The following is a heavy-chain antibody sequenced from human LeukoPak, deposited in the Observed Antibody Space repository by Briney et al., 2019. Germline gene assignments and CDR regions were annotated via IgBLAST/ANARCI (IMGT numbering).Heavy chain of an antibody. CDR1: GFTLSSYG. J-gene: IGHJ4*02. CDR2: ISGSGGST. D-gene: IGHD4-17*01. Sequence: GRSLRLSCAASGFTLSSYGMHWVRQAPGKGLEWVSAISGSGGSTYYADSVKGRFTISRDNSKNTLYLQMNSLRAEDTAVYYCAKGLRSLAATTDPDYWGQGTLVTVSS. CDR3: AKGLRSLAATTDPDY. V-gene: IGHV3-23*01.